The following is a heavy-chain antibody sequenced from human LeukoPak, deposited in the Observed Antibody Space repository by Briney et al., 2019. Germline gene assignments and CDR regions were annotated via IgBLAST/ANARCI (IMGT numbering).Heavy chain of an antibody. Sequence: PGGSLRLSCAASGFTFSGYSMNWVRQAPGKGLEWVSSISSSSSYIYYADSVKGRFTISRDNAKNSLYLQMNSLRAEDTAVYYCATVEMATSWPYYYYMDVRGKGTTVTVSS. CDR3: ATVEMATSWPYYYYMDV. J-gene: IGHJ6*03. CDR2: ISSSSSYI. V-gene: IGHV3-21*01. CDR1: GFTFSGYS. D-gene: IGHD5-24*01.